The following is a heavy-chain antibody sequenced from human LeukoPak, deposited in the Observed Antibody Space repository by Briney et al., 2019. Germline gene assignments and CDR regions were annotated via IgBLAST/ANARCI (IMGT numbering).Heavy chain of an antibody. J-gene: IGHJ5*02. CDR1: GGTFSSYA. CDR3: ARIPDAGTVPTFDP. V-gene: IGHV1-69*13. Sequence: ASVKVSCKASGGTFSSYATSWVRQAPGQGLEWMGGIIPIFGTANYAQKFQGRVTITADESTSTAYMELSGLRSEDTAVYYCARIPDAGTVPTFDPWGQGTLVTVSS. D-gene: IGHD1-14*01. CDR2: IIPIFGTA.